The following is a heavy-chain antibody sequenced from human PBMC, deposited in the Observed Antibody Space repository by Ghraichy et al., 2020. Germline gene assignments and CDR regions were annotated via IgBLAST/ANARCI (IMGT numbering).Heavy chain of an antibody. CDR2: INPNSGGT. J-gene: IGHJ4*02. CDR3: ARARGIVAGLLAY. D-gene: IGHD3-22*01. V-gene: IGHV1-2*04. Sequence: ASVKVSCKASGYTFTGYYMHWVRQAPGQGLEWMGWINPNSGGTNYAQKFQGWVTMTRDTSISTAYMELSRLRSDDTAVYYCARARGIVAGLLAYWGQGTLVTVSS. CDR1: GYTFTGYY.